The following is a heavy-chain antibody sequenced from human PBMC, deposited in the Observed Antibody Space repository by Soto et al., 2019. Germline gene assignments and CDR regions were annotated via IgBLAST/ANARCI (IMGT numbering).Heavy chain of an antibody. CDR2: INHSGST. CDR1: GGSFSGYY. Sequence: SETLSLTCAVYGGSFSGYYWSWIRQPPGKGLEWIGEINHSGSTNYNPSLKSRVTISVDTSKNQFSLKLSSVTAADTAVYYCARAPRALLWFGESIFDYWGQGTLVTVSS. J-gene: IGHJ4*02. V-gene: IGHV4-34*01. D-gene: IGHD3-10*01. CDR3: ARAPRALLWFGESIFDY.